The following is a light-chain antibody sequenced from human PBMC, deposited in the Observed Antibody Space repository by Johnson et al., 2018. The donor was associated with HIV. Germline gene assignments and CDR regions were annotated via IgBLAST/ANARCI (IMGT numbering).Light chain of an antibody. CDR2: ENN. Sequence: QSVLTQPPSVSAAPGQKVTISCSGSRSNIGSNFVSWYHQLPGTAPKLLIYENNKRPSGIPDRFSGSKSGTSATLGITGLQTGDEADYYCGTWDSSLSAVYVFGTGTKVTVL. V-gene: IGLV1-51*02. CDR1: RSNIGSNF. J-gene: IGLJ1*01. CDR3: GTWDSSLSAVYV.